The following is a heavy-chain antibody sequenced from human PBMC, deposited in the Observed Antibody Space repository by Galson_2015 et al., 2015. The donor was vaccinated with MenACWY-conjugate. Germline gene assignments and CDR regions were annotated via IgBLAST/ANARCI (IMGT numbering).Heavy chain of an antibody. CDR1: GFSLSTSGMC. D-gene: IGHD3-3*01. CDR2: IDWDDDK. V-gene: IGHV2-70*01. Sequence: PALVKPTQTLTLTCTFSGFSLSTSGMCVSWICQPPGKALEWLALIDWDDDKYYSTSLKTRLTISKDTSKNQVVLTMTNMDPVDTATYYCARTSKVTEQYDFWSGYYSSGYFDYWGQGTLVTVSS. J-gene: IGHJ4*02. CDR3: ARTSKVTEQYDFWSGYYSSGYFDY.